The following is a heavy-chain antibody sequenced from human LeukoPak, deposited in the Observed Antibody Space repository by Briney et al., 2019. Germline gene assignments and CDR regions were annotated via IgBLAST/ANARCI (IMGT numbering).Heavy chain of an antibody. J-gene: IGHJ3*02. CDR3: ARVRRRSDAFDI. V-gene: IGHV3-23*01. CDR2: ISGSGGST. Sequence: PGGSLRLSCGASGFTFSSYAMSWVRQTPGKGLEWVSGISGSGGSTHYADSVKGRFTISRDNSKNTLYLQMNSLRAEDTAVYYCARVRRRSDAFDIWGQGTMVTVSS. CDR1: GFTFSSYA.